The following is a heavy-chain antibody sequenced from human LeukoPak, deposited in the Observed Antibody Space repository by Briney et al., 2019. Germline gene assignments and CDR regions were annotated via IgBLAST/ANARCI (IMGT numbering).Heavy chain of an antibody. CDR3: AKSPRYYYDSSGYFPDAFDI. J-gene: IGHJ3*02. CDR2: ISGSGGST. V-gene: IGHV3-23*01. Sequence: PGGSLRLSCAASGFTFSSYAMSWVRQAPGKGLESVSGISGSGGSTSYADSVKGRFTISRDTPKNTVYLRMNSLRAEDTAVYYCAKSPRYYYDSSGYFPDAFDIWGQGTMVTVSS. D-gene: IGHD3-22*01. CDR1: GFTFSSYA.